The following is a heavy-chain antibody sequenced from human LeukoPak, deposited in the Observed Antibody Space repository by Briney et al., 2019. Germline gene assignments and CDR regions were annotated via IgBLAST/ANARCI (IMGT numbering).Heavy chain of an antibody. CDR1: GYTFTSYD. V-gene: IGHV1-8*01. D-gene: IGHD2-2*02. CDR2: MNPNSGNT. Sequence: ASVKVSCKASGYTFTSYDINWVRQATGQGLEWMGWMNPNSGNTGYAQKFQGRVTITADESTSTAYMELSSLRSEDTAVYYCATSHYCSSTSCYIDYWGQGTLVTVSS. J-gene: IGHJ4*02. CDR3: ATSHYCSSTSCYIDY.